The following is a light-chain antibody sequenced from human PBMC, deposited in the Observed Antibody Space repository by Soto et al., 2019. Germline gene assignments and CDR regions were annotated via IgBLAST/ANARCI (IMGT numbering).Light chain of an antibody. V-gene: IGKV3-20*01. CDR2: GAS. CDR3: QQYGGSPRVT. Sequence: EMVLTQSPGTLSLSPGERATLSCRASQSVSSNYLAWYQQKPGQAPRLLIYGASSRATGIPDRFSGSGSGTDFTLTISSLEPEDVAVYYCQQYGGSPRVTFGGGTKVEIK. J-gene: IGKJ4*01. CDR1: QSVSSNY.